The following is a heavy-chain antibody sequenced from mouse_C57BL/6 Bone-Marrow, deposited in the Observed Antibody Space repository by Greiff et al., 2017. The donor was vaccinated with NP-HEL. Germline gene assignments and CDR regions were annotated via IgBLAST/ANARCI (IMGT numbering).Heavy chain of an antibody. CDR2: IDPSDSYT. D-gene: IGHD2-4*01. V-gene: IGHV1-69*01. Sequence: QVQLQQPGAELVMPGASVKLSCKASGYTFTSYWMHWVKQRPGQGLEWIGEIDPSDSYTNYNQKFKGKSTLTVDKSSSTAYLQLSSLTSEDAAVYYCARPYDYWGWFAYWGQGTLVTVSA. CDR3: ARPYDYWGWFAY. CDR1: GYTFTSYW. J-gene: IGHJ3*01.